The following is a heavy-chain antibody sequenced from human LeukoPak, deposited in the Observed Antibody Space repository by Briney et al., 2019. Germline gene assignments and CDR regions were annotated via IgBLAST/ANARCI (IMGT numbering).Heavy chain of an antibody. CDR3: ASISSGSFYYFDY. CDR1: GGTFSSYA. V-gene: IGHV1-69*13. CDR2: IIPIFGTA. Sequence: GASVKVSCKTSGGTFSSYAISWVRQAPGQGLEWMGGIIPIFGTANYAQKFQGRVTITADESTSTAYMELSSLRSEDTAVYYCASISSGSFYYFDYWGQGTLVTVSS. D-gene: IGHD3-10*01. J-gene: IGHJ4*02.